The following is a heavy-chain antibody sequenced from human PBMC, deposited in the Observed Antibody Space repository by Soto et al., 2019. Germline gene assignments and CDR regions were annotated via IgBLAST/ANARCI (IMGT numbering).Heavy chain of an antibody. J-gene: IGHJ4*02. CDR2: IYYSGST. V-gene: IGHV4-59*01. Sequence: PSETQSLTCTVSGGSIRSYYWSWIRQPPGKELEWIGYIYYSGSTNYNPSLKSRVTISVDTSKNQFSLKLSSVTAADTAVYYCARSDGRYWGQGTLVTVSS. CDR3: ARSDGRY. CDR1: GGSIRSYY.